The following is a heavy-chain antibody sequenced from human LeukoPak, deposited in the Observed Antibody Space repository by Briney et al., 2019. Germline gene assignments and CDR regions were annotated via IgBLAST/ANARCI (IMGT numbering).Heavy chain of an antibody. CDR3: ARPSYGASDY. CDR1: GYRFTKSW. Sequence: GESLKISCKGSGYRFTKSWIGWVRQMPGKGLEWLGVIYPDDSRTRYSPSFQGQVTISVDKSITTAYLQWTSLKASDTAMYYCARPSYGASDYWGQGTLVTVSS. J-gene: IGHJ4*02. D-gene: IGHD4-17*01. V-gene: IGHV5-51*01. CDR2: IYPDDSRT.